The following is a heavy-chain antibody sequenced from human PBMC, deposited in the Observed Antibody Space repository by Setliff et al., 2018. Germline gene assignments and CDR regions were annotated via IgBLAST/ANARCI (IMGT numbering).Heavy chain of an antibody. CDR1: DDSISSRHYY. D-gene: IGHD3-10*01. V-gene: IGHV4-61*09. Sequence: SETLSLTCTVSDDSISSRHYYWSWIRQPAGKGLEWLGQIYTSWSTNYNPSLKGRATLSIDASKKQFSLKLNSVTAADTATYYCARDRSYYASGSFTKWFDYWGQGALVTVSS. CDR2: IYTSWST. J-gene: IGHJ4*02. CDR3: ARDRSYYASGSFTKWFDY.